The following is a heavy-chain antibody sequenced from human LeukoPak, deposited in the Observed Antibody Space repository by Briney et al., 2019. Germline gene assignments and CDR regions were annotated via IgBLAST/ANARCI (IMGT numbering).Heavy chain of an antibody. CDR3: ASLGYSYGKGVFDY. Sequence: GASLRLSCAASGFTFSSYSMNWVRQAPGKGLEWVSYISSSSSTIYYADSVKGRFTISRDNAKNSLYLQMNSLRAEDTAVYYCASLGYSYGKGVFDYWGQGTLVTVSS. V-gene: IGHV3-48*01. CDR2: ISSSSSTI. D-gene: IGHD5-18*01. J-gene: IGHJ4*02. CDR1: GFTFSSYS.